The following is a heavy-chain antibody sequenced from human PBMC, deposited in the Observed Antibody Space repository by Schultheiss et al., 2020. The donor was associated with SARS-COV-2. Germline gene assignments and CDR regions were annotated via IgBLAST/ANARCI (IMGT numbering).Heavy chain of an antibody. Sequence: SETLSLTCAVYGGSFSGYYWSWIRQPPGKGLEWIGYIYYSGSTNYNPSLKSRVTISVDTSKNQFSLKLTSVTAADTAVYYCARDLLSNYYGSGSYSGYWGQGTLVTVSS. V-gene: IGHV4-59*01. CDR2: IYYSGST. J-gene: IGHJ4*02. D-gene: IGHD3-10*01. CDR3: ARDLLSNYYGSGSYSGY. CDR1: GGSFSGYY.